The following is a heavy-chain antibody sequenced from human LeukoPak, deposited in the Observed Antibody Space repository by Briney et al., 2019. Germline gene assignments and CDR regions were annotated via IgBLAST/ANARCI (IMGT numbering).Heavy chain of an antibody. CDR2: IKQDGSEK. V-gene: IGHV3-7*01. Sequence: PGGSLRLSCVVSEFTFSSYWMNWVRQAPGKGLEWVANIKQDGSEKYYVDSVKGRFTISRDNAKNSLYLQMNSLRAEDTAVYYCARDRDYGSGSPHRYWGQGTLVTVSS. J-gene: IGHJ4*02. CDR3: ARDRDYGSGSPHRY. D-gene: IGHD3-10*01. CDR1: EFTFSSYW.